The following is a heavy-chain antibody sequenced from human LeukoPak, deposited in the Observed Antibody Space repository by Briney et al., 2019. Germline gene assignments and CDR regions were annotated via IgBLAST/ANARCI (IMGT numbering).Heavy chain of an antibody. J-gene: IGHJ4*02. CDR2: ISSSSYI. CDR3: ARAEIHYYDSSGYYKDY. D-gene: IGHD3-22*01. V-gene: IGHV3-21*01. CDR1: GFTFSSYS. Sequence: GGSLRLSCAASGFTFSSYSMNWVRQAPGKGLGWVSSISSSSYIYYADSVKGRFTISRDNAKNSLYLQMNSLRAEDTAVYYCARAEIHYYDSSGYYKDYWGQGTLVTVSS.